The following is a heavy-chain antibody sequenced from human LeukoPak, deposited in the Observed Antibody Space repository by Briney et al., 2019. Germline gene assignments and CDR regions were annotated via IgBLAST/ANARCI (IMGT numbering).Heavy chain of an antibody. V-gene: IGHV4-34*01. D-gene: IGHD3-10*01. Sequence: SETLSLTCAVCGGAFSGYYWSWIRQPPGKGLEWIGEINHSGSTNYNPSLKSRVTISVDTSKNQFSLKLSSVTAADTAVYYCASRANGSGSHYRGQGTLVTVSS. CDR1: GGAFSGYY. CDR3: ASRANGSGSHY. J-gene: IGHJ4*02. CDR2: INHSGST.